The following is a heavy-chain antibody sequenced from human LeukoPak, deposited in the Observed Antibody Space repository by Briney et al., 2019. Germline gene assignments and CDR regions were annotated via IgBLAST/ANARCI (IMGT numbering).Heavy chain of an antibody. D-gene: IGHD6-13*01. V-gene: IGHV3-23*01. CDR1: GFTFSSYA. Sequence: GGSLRLSCAASGFTFSSYAMSWLRQAPGKGLEWVSAISGSGGSTYYAASVKGRFTISRDNSKNTLYLQMNSLRAEDTAGYYCAKDRAAAGTFDYWGQGTLVTVSS. CDR2: ISGSGGST. J-gene: IGHJ4*02. CDR3: AKDRAAAGTFDY.